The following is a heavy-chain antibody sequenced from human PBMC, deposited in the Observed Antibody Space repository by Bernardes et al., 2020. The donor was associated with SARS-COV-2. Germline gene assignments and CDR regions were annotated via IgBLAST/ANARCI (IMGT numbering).Heavy chain of an antibody. CDR2: IYYSGST. J-gene: IGHJ4*02. CDR1: GGSISSYY. CDR3: ARSMEGYTSGWYHDY. Sequence: SETLSLTCTVSGGSISSYYWSWIRQPPGKGLEWIGYIYYSGSTHYNPSLKSRVIISVDTSKNQFSLKLSSVTAADTAVYYCARSMEGYTSGWYHDYWGQGTLVTVSS. D-gene: IGHD6-19*01. V-gene: IGHV4-59*01.